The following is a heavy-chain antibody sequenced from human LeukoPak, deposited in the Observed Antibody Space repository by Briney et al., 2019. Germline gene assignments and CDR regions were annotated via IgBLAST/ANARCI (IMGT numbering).Heavy chain of an antibody. J-gene: IGHJ4*02. Sequence: SETLSLTCDVSGYTISSGYYWGWIRQPPGKGLEWIGTIYHTGYTYYNPSLKSRVIISVDTSKNQFSLKLTSVTAADTAVYYCARAGWIQTSGLDHWGQGTLVPVSS. CDR1: GYTISSGYY. D-gene: IGHD5-18*01. CDR3: ARAGWIQTSGLDH. CDR2: IYHTGYT. V-gene: IGHV4-38-2*01.